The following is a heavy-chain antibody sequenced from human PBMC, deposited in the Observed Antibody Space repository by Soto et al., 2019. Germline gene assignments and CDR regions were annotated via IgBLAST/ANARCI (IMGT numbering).Heavy chain of an antibody. CDR3: AASWGITMIVVVIEGAFDI. V-gene: IGHV4-39*01. D-gene: IGHD3-22*01. CDR1: GGSISSSSYY. J-gene: IGHJ3*02. Sequence: QLQLQESGPGLVKPSETLSLTCTVSGGSISSSSYYWGWIRQPPGKGLEWIGSIYYSGSTYYNPSLKSRVTISVDTSKNQFSLKLSSVTAADTAVYYCAASWGITMIVVVIEGAFDIWGQGTMVTVSS. CDR2: IYYSGST.